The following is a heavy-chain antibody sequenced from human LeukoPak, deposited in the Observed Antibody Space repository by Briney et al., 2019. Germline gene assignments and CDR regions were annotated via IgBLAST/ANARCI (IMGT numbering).Heavy chain of an antibody. CDR2: ITSNGGTT. Sequence: GGSLRLSCVASGFSLSTYDMYWVRQAPGKGLEYVSAITSNGGTTYYANSVKGRFTISRDNSKNTLYLQMGSLRAEDMAVYYCAKEIGPELTGFDYWGQGTLVTVSS. CDR1: GFSLSTYD. J-gene: IGHJ4*02. D-gene: IGHD1-14*01. V-gene: IGHV3-64*01. CDR3: AKEIGPELTGFDY.